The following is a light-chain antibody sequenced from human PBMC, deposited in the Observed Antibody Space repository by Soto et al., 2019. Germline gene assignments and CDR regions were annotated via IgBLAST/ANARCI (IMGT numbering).Light chain of an antibody. Sequence: EIVMTRSPATLSVSPGERATLSCRASQSVSSNLAWYQQKPGQAPRLLIYGASTRATGIPARFSGSGSGTEFTLTISSLQSEDFAVYYCQQYNNWPPWTFGQGTKLESK. CDR1: QSVSSN. CDR3: QQYNNWPPWT. CDR2: GAS. J-gene: IGKJ2*02. V-gene: IGKV3-15*01.